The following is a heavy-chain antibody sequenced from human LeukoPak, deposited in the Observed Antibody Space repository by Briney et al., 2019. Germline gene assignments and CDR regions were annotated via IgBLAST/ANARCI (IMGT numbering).Heavy chain of an antibody. CDR1: GGSFSGYY. CDR2: INHSGST. Sequence: SETLSLTCAVYGGSFSGYYWSWIRQPPGKGLEWIGEINHSGSTNYNPSLKSRVTISVDTSKNQFSLKLSSVTAADTAVYYCARGRYCSGGSCYEHIYLYFDLWGRGTLVTVSS. J-gene: IGHJ2*01. D-gene: IGHD2-15*01. V-gene: IGHV4-34*01. CDR3: ARGRYCSGGSCYEHIYLYFDL.